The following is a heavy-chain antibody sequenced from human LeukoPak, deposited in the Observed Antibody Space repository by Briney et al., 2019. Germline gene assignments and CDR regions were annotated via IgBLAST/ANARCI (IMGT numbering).Heavy chain of an antibody. CDR3: ARDPRLVPDYFDY. V-gene: IGHV3-21*01. CDR2: ISSSSGYI. CDR1: GFTFSSYS. J-gene: IGHJ4*02. D-gene: IGHD6-19*01. Sequence: PGGSLRLSCAASGFTFSSYSMNWVRQAPGKGLEWVSSISSSSGYIYYADSVKGRFTISRDNAKNSLYLQMNSLRAEDTAVYYCARDPRLVPDYFDYWGQGTLVTVSS.